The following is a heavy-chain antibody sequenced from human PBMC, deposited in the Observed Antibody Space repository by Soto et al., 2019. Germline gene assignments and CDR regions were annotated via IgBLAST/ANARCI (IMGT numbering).Heavy chain of an antibody. Sequence: VKVSCKASGYTFTGYYMHWVRQAPGQGLEWMGWINPNSGGTNYAQKFQGWVTMTRDTSISTAYMELSRLRSDDTAVYYCARGSGAAGGPDAFDIWGQGTMVTVSS. CDR1: GYTFTGYY. CDR2: INPNSGGT. V-gene: IGHV1-2*04. J-gene: IGHJ3*02. CDR3: ARGSGAAGGPDAFDI. D-gene: IGHD6-13*01.